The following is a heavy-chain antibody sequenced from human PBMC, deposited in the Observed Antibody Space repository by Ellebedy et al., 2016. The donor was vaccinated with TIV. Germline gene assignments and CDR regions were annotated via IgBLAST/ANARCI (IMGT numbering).Heavy chain of an antibody. Sequence: PETLSLTCAVSGGSLSDNYWTWIRQLPGKGLEWIGYLYYTGSTNYNPSLKSRVTISVNTPRNQFSLKLNSVTAAGTAVYYCVSSVSVDAFELWGQGTMVTVSS. CDR1: GGSLSDNY. V-gene: IGHV4-59*01. D-gene: IGHD3-10*01. J-gene: IGHJ3*01. CDR3: VSSVSVDAFEL. CDR2: LYYTGST.